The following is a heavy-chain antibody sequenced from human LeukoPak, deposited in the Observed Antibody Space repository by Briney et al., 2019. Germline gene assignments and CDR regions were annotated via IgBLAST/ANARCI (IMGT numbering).Heavy chain of an antibody. Sequence: PGASLRLSCAASGFTFSSYAMSWVRQAPGKGLEWVSRINIDGATTNYADSVKGRFTISRDNAKNTLHLQMNSLRADDTAVYYCVRGAVGTGVWFDPWGQGTLVTVSS. D-gene: IGHD1-26*01. V-gene: IGHV3-74*01. CDR3: VRGAVGTGVWFDP. CDR2: INIDGATT. J-gene: IGHJ5*02. CDR1: GFTFSSYA.